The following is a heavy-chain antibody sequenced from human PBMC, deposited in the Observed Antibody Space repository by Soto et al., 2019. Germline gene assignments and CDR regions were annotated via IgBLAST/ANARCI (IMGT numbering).Heavy chain of an antibody. CDR2: IWYDGSNK. J-gene: IGHJ6*02. D-gene: IGHD1-26*01. CDR3: ARELGVGLYYYYGMDV. Sequence: GGSLRLSCAASGFTFSSYGMHWVRQAPGKGLEWVAVIWYDGSNKYYADSVKGRFTISRDNSKNTLYLQMNSLRAEDTAVYYCARELGVGLYYYYGMDVWGQGTTVTVSS. CDR1: GFTFSSYG. V-gene: IGHV3-33*01.